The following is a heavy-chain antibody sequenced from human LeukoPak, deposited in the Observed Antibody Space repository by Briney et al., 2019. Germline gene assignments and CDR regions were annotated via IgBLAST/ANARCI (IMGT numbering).Heavy chain of an antibody. J-gene: IGHJ6*03. CDR2: IYPGDSDT. CDR1: GYSFTSYW. V-gene: IGHV5-51*01. D-gene: IGHD6-6*01. Sequence: GESLKISCKGSGYSFTSYWIGWVRQMPGKGLEWMGIIYPGDSDTRYSPSFQGQVTISADKSISTAYLQWSSLKASDTAMYYCATQAHEYSSTTPRDYYYYYMDVWGKGTTVTVSS. CDR3: ATQAHEYSSTTPRDYYYYYMDV.